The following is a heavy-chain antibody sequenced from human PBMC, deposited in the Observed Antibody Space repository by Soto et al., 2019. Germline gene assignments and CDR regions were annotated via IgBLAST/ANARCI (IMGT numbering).Heavy chain of an antibody. D-gene: IGHD3-16*01. Sequence: SETLSLTCAVSGGSVTSGGYSWTWIRHPPGKGLEWIGFIYHSGSTYYNPSLRSRVTMSVDRSKNQFSLKLSSVTAADTAVYYCASYAEYYYYGMDVWGQGTTVTVCS. CDR3: ASYAEYYYYGMDV. V-gene: IGHV4-30-2*01. CDR2: IYHSGST. J-gene: IGHJ6*02. CDR1: GGSVTSGGYS.